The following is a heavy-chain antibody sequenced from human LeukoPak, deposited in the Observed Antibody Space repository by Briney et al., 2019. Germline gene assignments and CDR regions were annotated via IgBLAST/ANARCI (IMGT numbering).Heavy chain of an antibody. V-gene: IGHV3-30-3*01. D-gene: IGHD3-22*01. J-gene: IGHJ6*02. CDR3: ARDFVDVTMIVVVTNYYYYGMDV. Sequence: GRSLRLSCAASGFTFSSYAMHWVRQAPGKGLEWVAVISYDGSNKYYADSVKGRFTISRDNSKNTLYLQMNSLRAEDTAVYYCARDFVDVTMIVVVTNYYYYGMDVWGQGTTVTVSS. CDR2: ISYDGSNK. CDR1: GFTFSSYA.